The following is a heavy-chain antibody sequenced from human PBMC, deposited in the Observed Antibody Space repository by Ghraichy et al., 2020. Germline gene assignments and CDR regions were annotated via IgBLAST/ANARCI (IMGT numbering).Heavy chain of an antibody. Sequence: GGSLRLSCAASGFTFSGSWMHWVRQAPGKGLVWVSRIKNDGSTIVYADSVKGRFTISRDNAKKTLYLQMNSLRAEDTALYYCAKSEHFDTWSPGTLVTVSS. J-gene: IGHJ4*02. CDR1: GFTFSGSW. V-gene: IGHV3-74*01. CDR2: IKNDGSTI. CDR3: AKSEHFDT.